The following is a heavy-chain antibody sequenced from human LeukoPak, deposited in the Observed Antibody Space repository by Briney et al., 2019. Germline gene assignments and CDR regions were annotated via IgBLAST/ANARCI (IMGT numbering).Heavy chain of an antibody. Sequence: SETLSLTCTVSGGSISNYYWSWIRQPPGKGLEWIGYIYYSGSTDYNPSLKSRVTISVDTSKNQFSLKLSSVTAADTAVYYCARASSGWYPIDYWGQGTLVTVSS. CDR3: ARASSGWYPIDY. CDR2: IYYSGST. D-gene: IGHD6-19*01. J-gene: IGHJ4*02. V-gene: IGHV4-59*01. CDR1: GGSISNYY.